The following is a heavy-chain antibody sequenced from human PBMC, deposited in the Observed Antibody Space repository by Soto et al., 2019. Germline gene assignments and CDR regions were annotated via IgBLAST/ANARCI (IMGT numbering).Heavy chain of an antibody. Sequence: TSETLSLTCTVSGYSISSGYYWGWLRQPPGKGLEWIGSIYHTGSTYYNPSLKSRVTISVDTSKNQFSLKLSSVTAADTAVYYCGRETYNDFWSGSLPVDYWGQGALVTVSS. CDR1: GYSISSGYY. J-gene: IGHJ4*02. V-gene: IGHV4-38-2*02. D-gene: IGHD3-3*01. CDR2: IYHTGST. CDR3: GRETYNDFWSGSLPVDY.